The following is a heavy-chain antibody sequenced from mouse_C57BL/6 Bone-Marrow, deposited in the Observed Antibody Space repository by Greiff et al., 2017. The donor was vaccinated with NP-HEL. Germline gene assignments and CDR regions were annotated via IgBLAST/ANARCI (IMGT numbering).Heavy chain of an antibody. CDR2: IHPNSGST. Sequence: VLLQQPGAELVQPGASVKLSCKASGYTFTSYWMHWVRQRPGQGLEWIGMIHPNSGSTNYNEKFKSKATLTVDKSTSTAYMKLSSLTSEDSAVYYCARGNSGWFAYWGQGTLVTVSA. D-gene: IGHD2-1*01. CDR3: ARGNSGWFAY. J-gene: IGHJ3*01. V-gene: IGHV1-64*01. CDR1: GYTFTSYW.